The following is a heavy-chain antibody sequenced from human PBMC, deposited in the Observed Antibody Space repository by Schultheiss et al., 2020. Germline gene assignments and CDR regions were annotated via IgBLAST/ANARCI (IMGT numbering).Heavy chain of an antibody. Sequence: GESLKISCAASGFTFSDYYMSWIRQAPGKGLEWMGIIYPGDSDTRYSPSFQGQVTISADKSISTAYLQWSSLKASDTAMYYCARLRDTAMASPWGQGTLVTVSS. V-gene: IGHV5-51*01. CDR1: GFTFSDYY. CDR3: ARLRDTAMASP. D-gene: IGHD5-18*01. CDR2: IYPGDSDT. J-gene: IGHJ5*02.